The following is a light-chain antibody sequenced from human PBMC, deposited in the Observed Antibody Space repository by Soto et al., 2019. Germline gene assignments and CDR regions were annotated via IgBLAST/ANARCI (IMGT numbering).Light chain of an antibody. CDR2: EVS. J-gene: IGLJ1*01. CDR1: SSDVGAYDF. CDR3: RSYTTSRTRV. Sequence: QSALAQPASVSGSPGQSITISCTGTSSDVGAYDFVSWYQQHPDKAPKLMIFEVSNRPSGVSDRFSGSKSVNTATLTISGLQAEDEADYYCRSYTTSRTRVFGTGTKV. V-gene: IGLV2-14*03.